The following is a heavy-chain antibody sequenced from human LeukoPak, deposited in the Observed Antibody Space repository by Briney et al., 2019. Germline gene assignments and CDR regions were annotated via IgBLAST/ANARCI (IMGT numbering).Heavy chain of an antibody. CDR2: IYSVGST. J-gene: IGHJ6*02. Sequence: GGSLRLSCAPSRFTVSSNYMSWVRPAPGKGLEWVSVIYSVGSTYYADSVQGRFTIPRANSKNTLYLQMKSLRAEHTAVYYCARWSGSTRSFGMDVWGQGTTVTVSS. CDR1: RFTVSSNY. V-gene: IGHV3-66*01. CDR3: ARWSGSTRSFGMDV. D-gene: IGHD2-2*01.